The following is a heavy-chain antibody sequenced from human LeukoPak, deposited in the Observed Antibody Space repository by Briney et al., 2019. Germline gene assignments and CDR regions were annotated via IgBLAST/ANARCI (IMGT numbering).Heavy chain of an antibody. Sequence: PGRSLRLSCAASGFTFSDYGMHWVRRAPGKGPEWVAAISHDGTTKYYADSVKGRFTISRDNSKNTLYLQMNSLKADDTAVYSCAKGGCSSATCYVNSWGQGTLVTVSS. J-gene: IGHJ4*02. V-gene: IGHV3-30*18. CDR3: AKGGCSSATCYVNS. CDR2: ISHDGTTK. D-gene: IGHD2-2*01. CDR1: GFTFSDYG.